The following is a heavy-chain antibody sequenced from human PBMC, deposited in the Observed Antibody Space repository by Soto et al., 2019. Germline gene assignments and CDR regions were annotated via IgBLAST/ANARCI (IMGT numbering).Heavy chain of an antibody. D-gene: IGHD3-22*01. V-gene: IGHV3-33*01. CDR1: GFTFSSYG. J-gene: IGHJ3*02. CDR2: IWYDGSNK. Sequence: GSLRLSCAASGFTFSSYGMHWVRQAPGKGLEWVAVIWYDGSNKYYADSVKGRFTISRDNSKNTLYLQMNSLRAEDTAVYYCAREDDSSGYYLDAFDIWGQGTMVTVSS. CDR3: AREDDSSGYYLDAFDI.